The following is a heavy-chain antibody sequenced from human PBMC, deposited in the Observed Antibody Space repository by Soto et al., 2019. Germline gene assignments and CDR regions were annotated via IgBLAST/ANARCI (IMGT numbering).Heavy chain of an antibody. CDR1: GFTFSSYA. CDR2: ISGSGGST. J-gene: IGHJ4*02. V-gene: IGHV3-23*01. Sequence: GGSLRLSCAASGFTFSSYAMSWFRQAPGKGLEWVSAISGSGGSTYYADSVKGRFTISRDNSKNTLYLQMNSLRAEDTAVYYCAKDVITMIVVPMGPDYWGQGTLVTVSS. D-gene: IGHD3-22*01. CDR3: AKDVITMIVVPMGPDY.